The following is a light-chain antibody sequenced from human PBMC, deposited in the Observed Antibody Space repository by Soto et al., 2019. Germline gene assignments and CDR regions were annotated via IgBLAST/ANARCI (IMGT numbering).Light chain of an antibody. J-gene: IGKJ5*01. V-gene: IGKV3-11*01. Sequence: EIVLTQSPATLSLSPGEGATLSCRASQSFSSYLAWYQQKPGQAPRLLIYDASKRATGIPARFSGRGSGTDFTLTISSLEPEDFAVYYCKQRSNWPPVITFGQGTRLEIK. CDR1: QSFSSY. CDR2: DAS. CDR3: KQRSNWPPVIT.